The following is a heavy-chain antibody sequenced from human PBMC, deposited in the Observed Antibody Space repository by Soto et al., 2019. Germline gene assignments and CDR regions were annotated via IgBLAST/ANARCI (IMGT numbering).Heavy chain of an antibody. D-gene: IGHD6-13*01. CDR2: TYYRSKWYN. CDR1: GDSVSSNSAA. V-gene: IGHV6-1*01. J-gene: IGHJ4*02. CDR3: ARDLPGIAAAGSLGLFDY. Sequence: SQTLSLTCAISGDSVSSNSAAWNWIRQSPSRGLEWLGRTYYRSKWYNDYAVSVKSRITINPDTSKNQFSLQLSSVTPEDTAVYYCARDLPGIAAAGSLGLFDYWGQGTLVTVSP.